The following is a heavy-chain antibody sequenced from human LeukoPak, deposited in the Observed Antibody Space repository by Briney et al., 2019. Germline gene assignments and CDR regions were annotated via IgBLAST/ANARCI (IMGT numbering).Heavy chain of an antibody. CDR3: ARVYGGNLAYYYYMDV. CDR1: GGSISSSTFY. Sequence: ETLSLTCTVSGGSISSSTFYWGWIRQPPGKGLEWVANIKQDGSEKYYVDSVKGRFTISRDNAKNSLYLQMNSLRAEDTAVYYCARVYGGNLAYYYYMDVWGKGTTVTISS. D-gene: IGHD4-23*01. CDR2: IKQDGSEK. J-gene: IGHJ6*03. V-gene: IGHV3-7*01.